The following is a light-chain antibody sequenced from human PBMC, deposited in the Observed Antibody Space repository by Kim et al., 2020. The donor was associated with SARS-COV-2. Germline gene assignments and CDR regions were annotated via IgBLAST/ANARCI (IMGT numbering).Light chain of an antibody. CDR1: TGAGTSGHY. CDR3: LLSYSGARV. V-gene: IGLV7-46*01. J-gene: IGLJ3*02. Sequence: PGVTVTLTCGSSTGAGTSGHYPYWFQQKPGHAPRTLIYDTSNKHSLTPARFSGSLLGGKAALTLSGAQPEDEAEYYCLLSYSGARVFGGATRLTVL. CDR2: DTS.